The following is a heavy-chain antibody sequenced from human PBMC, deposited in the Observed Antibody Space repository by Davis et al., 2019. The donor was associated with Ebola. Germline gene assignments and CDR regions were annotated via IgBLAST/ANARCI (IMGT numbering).Heavy chain of an antibody. CDR1: GFTFSSYA. CDR3: ARDGLGYCSGGSCSDWFDP. Sequence: GESLKISCAASGFTFSSYAMHWVRQAPGKGLEWVAVISYDGSNKYYADSVKGRFTISRDNSKNTLYLQMNSLRAEDTAVYYCARDGLGYCSGGSCSDWFDPWGQGTLVTVSS. V-gene: IGHV3-30-3*01. D-gene: IGHD2-15*01. CDR2: ISYDGSNK. J-gene: IGHJ5*02.